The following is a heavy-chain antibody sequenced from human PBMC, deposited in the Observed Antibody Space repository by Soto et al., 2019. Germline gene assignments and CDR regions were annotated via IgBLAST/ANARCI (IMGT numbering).Heavy chain of an antibody. J-gene: IGHJ3*02. CDR3: ARDYVVVPAAVIAFDI. CDR1: GYTFTSYY. D-gene: IGHD2-2*01. V-gene: IGHV1-46*03. Sequence: ASVKVSCKASGYTFTSYYMHWVRQAPGQGLEWMGIINPSGGSTSYAQKFQGRVTMTRDTSTSIVYMELSSLRSEDTAVYYCARDYVVVPAAVIAFDIWGQGTMVTVSS. CDR2: INPSGGST.